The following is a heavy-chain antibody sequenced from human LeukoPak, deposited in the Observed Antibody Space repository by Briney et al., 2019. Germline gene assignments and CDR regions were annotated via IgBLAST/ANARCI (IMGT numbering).Heavy chain of an antibody. V-gene: IGHV4-34*01. CDR1: GGSFSGYY. CDR3: ARADSSSWFQN. Sequence: KPSETLSLTCAVYGGSFSGYYWSWIRQPPGKGLEWIGEINHSGSTNYNPSLKRRVTISVDTSKNQFSLKLSSVTAADTAVYYCARADSSSWFQNWGQGTLVTVSS. D-gene: IGHD6-13*01. CDR2: INHSGST. J-gene: IGHJ4*02.